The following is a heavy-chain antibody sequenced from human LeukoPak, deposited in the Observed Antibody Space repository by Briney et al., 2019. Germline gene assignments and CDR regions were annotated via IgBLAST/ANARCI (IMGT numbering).Heavy chain of an antibody. Sequence: GASVKVSCKASGYTFTSYYMHWVRQAPGQGLEWMGIINPSGGSTSYAQKFQGRVTMTRDTSTSTVYMELSSLRSEDTAVYYCARAGYYYGSGSPLDYRGQGTLVTVSS. CDR3: ARAGYYYGSGSPLDY. J-gene: IGHJ4*02. V-gene: IGHV1-46*01. D-gene: IGHD3-10*01. CDR1: GYTFTSYY. CDR2: INPSGGST.